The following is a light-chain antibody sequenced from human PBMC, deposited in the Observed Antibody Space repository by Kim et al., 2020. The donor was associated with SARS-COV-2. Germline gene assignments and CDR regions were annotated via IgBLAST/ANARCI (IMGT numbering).Light chain of an antibody. CDR3: ISYTSSSTVV. CDR2: EFS. J-gene: IGLJ2*01. V-gene: IGLV2-14*01. CDR1: SSDVGGYNY. Sequence: SSLSPPSSVSGSPGQSITISCTGTSSDVGGYNYVSWYQQHPGKAPKLMIYEFSKRPSGVSNRFSGSKSGNTASLTISGLQAEDEADYYCISYTSSSTVVFGGGTHLTVL.